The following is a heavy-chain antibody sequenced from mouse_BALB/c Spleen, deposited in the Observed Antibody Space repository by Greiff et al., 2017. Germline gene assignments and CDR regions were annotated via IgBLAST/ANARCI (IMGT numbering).Heavy chain of an antibody. D-gene: IGHD3-2*02. CDR3: ARVLQDYYAMDD. CDR2: INPSTGYT. CDR1: GYTFTSYW. J-gene: IGHJ4*01. V-gene: IGHV1-7*01. Sequence: VQLQESGAELAKPGASVKMSCKASGYTFTSYWMHWVKQRPGQGLEWIGYINPSTGYTEYNQKFKDKATLTADKSSSTAYMQLSSLTSEDSAVYYCARVLQDYYAMDDWGQGTSVTVSS.